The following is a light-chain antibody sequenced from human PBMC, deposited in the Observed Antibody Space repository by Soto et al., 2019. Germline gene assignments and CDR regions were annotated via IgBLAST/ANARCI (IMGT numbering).Light chain of an antibody. V-gene: IGLV2-14*03. J-gene: IGLJ2*01. CDR1: SSDVGLYNY. Sequence: QSALTQPVSVSGSPGQSITISCTGTSSDVGLYNYVSWYQQHPGKAPKLMIYDVSNRPSGVSNRFSGSKSGNTASLTISGLQADDEAAYYCTSYTSSSTLVLFGGGTKLTVL. CDR3: TSYTSSSTLVL. CDR2: DVS.